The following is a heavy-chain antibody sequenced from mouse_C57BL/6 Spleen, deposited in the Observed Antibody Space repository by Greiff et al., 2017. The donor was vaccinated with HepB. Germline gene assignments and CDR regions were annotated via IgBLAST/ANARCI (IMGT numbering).Heavy chain of an antibody. J-gene: IGHJ4*01. D-gene: IGHD2-2*01. V-gene: IGHV1-15*01. CDR2: IDPETGGT. Sequence: QVQLQQSGAELVRPGASVTLSCKASGYTFTDYEMHWVKQTPVHGLEWIGAIDPETGGTAYNQKFKGKAILTADKPSSTAYMELRSLTSEDSAVYYCTRGGYLYAMDYWGQGTSVTVSS. CDR1: GYTFTDYE. CDR3: TRGGYLYAMDY.